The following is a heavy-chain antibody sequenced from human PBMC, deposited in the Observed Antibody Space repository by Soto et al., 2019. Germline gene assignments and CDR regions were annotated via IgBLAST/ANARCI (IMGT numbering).Heavy chain of an antibody. CDR1: GDTFASFG. CDR2: ISAYNGNT. V-gene: IGHV1-18*01. D-gene: IGHD3-10*01. Sequence: ASVKVSCKASGDTFASFGFSWVRQAPGQGLEWLGWISAYNGNTHYAQKVRDRVTLTTDTSTNTAYMELRSLTSDDTAVYFCTRDRSGANFQYWGQGTLVTVSS. CDR3: TRDRSGANFQY. J-gene: IGHJ4*02.